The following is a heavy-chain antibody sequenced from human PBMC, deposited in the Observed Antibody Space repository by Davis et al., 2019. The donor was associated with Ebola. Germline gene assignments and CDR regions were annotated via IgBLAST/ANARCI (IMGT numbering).Heavy chain of an antibody. CDR2: IGPSGNSF. J-gene: IGHJ4*02. CDR1: GFTFSDYY. CDR3: ARGAFSPGIDY. Sequence: PGGSLRLSCEVSGFTFSDYYMSWIRQAPGKGLEWIAYIGPSGNSFYCADSVKGRFTISRDNAKNTLFLQMNSLRADDTAVYYCARGAFSPGIDYWGQGTLVTVSS. D-gene: IGHD3-3*02. V-gene: IGHV3-11*04.